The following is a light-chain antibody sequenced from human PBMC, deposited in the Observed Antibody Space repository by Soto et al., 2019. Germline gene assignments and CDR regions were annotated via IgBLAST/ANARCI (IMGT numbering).Light chain of an antibody. Sequence: IVLTQSPATLSLSPGETATLSCRASQTVSSYLSWYQHKPGQSPRLLIYDASTRAPGSPARFSGSVSGTDFTLTSSRLYPEDCAGYDCQQRRTSITFGQWTLREIE. J-gene: IGKJ5*01. CDR3: QQRRTSIT. CDR1: QTVSSY. V-gene: IGKV3-11*01. CDR2: DAS.